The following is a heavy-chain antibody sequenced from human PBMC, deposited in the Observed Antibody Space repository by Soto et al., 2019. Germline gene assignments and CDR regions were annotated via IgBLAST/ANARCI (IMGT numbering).Heavy chain of an antibody. V-gene: IGHV3-15*07. CDR2: IKSKTDGGTT. Sequence: EVQLVESGGGLVKPGGSLRLSCAASGFTFSNAWMNWVRQAPGKGLEWVGRIKSKTDGGTTDYAAPVKGRFTISRDESKNTLYLQMNSLKTEDTAVYYCTTDGKTYYYDSSGYYPFDYWGQGTLVTVSS. D-gene: IGHD3-22*01. J-gene: IGHJ4*02. CDR1: GFTFSNAW. CDR3: TTDGKTYYYDSSGYYPFDY.